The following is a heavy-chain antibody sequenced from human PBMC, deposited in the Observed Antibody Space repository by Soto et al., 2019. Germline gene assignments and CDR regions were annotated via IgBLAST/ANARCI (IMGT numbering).Heavy chain of an antibody. D-gene: IGHD3-22*01. Sequence: ASVKVSCKASGYTFTGYYMHWVRQAPGQGLEWMGWINPNSGGTNYAQKFQGWVTMTRDTSISTAYMELSRLRSDDTAVYYCARGGYYDSSGYNLDYWGQGALVTVSS. CDR2: INPNSGGT. CDR1: GYTFTGYY. CDR3: ARGGYYDSSGYNLDY. V-gene: IGHV1-2*04. J-gene: IGHJ4*02.